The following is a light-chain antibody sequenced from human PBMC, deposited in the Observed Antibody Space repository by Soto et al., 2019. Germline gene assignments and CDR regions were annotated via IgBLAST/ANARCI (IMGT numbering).Light chain of an antibody. CDR2: GAS. J-gene: IGKJ5*01. CDR1: QTITTY. CDR3: QQRSTWPDN. V-gene: IGKV3-11*01. Sequence: EIVLTQSPATLSLSPGERATLSCRASQTITTYLAWYQQKPGQPPRLLIYGASNRATGIPARFSGSGSGTDFTLTISNLEPEDFAVYYCQQRSTWPDNFGQGTRLEIK.